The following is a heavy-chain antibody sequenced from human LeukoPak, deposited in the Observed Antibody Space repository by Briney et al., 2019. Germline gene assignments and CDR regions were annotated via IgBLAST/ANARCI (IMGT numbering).Heavy chain of an antibody. CDR2: LSYDGSDK. CDR3: ARGGAVHAGY. V-gene: IGHV3-30*03. Sequence: GGSLRLSCAASGFTFNTYGMHWVRQAPGKGLEWVAALSYDGSDKWYTDSVKGRFTISRDNSENTVYLQMNSLRTEDTAVYYCARGGAVHAGYWGQGTLVTVSS. CDR1: GFTFNTYG. J-gene: IGHJ4*02. D-gene: IGHD6-19*01.